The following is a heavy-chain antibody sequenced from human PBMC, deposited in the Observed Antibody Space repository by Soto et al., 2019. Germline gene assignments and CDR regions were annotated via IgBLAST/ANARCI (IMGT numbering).Heavy chain of an antibody. D-gene: IGHD6-19*01. J-gene: IGHJ6*02. CDR1: GFTFSNNA. V-gene: IGHV3-23*01. Sequence: GSLRLYGAASGFTFSNNAMNWVRQAPGKGLEWVSGTSGTGYGTYYADSVKGRFTISRDSSNNTLYLQMNSLRGEDTAIYYCAKARQAQSHYYYGMDVWGQGTPVTVSS. CDR3: AKARQAQSHYYYGMDV. CDR2: TSGTGYGT.